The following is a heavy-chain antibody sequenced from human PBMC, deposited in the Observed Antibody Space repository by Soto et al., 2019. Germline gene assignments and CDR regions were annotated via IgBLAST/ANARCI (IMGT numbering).Heavy chain of an antibody. D-gene: IGHD1-26*01. CDR3: ARLTGRPGWFDP. V-gene: IGHV4-59*08. J-gene: IGHJ5*02. CDR2: IYYSGST. CDR1: GGSISSYY. Sequence: QVQLQESGPGLVKPSETLSLTCTVSGGSISSYYWSWIRQPPGKGLEWIGYIYYSGSTNYNPSLKSRXXIXVXXSKNQISLKLSSVTAADTAVYHGARLTGRPGWFDPWGQGTLVTVSS.